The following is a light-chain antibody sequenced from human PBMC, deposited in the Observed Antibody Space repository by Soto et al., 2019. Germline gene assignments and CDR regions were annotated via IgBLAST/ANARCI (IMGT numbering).Light chain of an antibody. CDR2: RNN. V-gene: IGLV1-47*01. J-gene: IGLJ2*01. CDR3: AAWADSLSGVV. CDR1: SSNIGSNY. Sequence: QSVLTQPPSASGTPGQRVTISCSGSSSNIGSNYVYWYQQLPGTAPKLLIYRNNQRPSGVPDRFSGSKSGTSGSLAISGLRSEDEADYYCAAWADSLSGVVFGEGTKLTVL.